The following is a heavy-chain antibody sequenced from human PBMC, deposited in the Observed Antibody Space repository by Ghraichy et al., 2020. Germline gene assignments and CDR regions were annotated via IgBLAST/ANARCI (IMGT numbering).Heavy chain of an antibody. J-gene: IGHJ3*02. V-gene: IGHV3-23*01. D-gene: IGHD3-22*01. CDR1: GFTFSSYA. CDR2: IRGSGSST. Sequence: GGSLRLSFAASGFTFSSYAMSWVRQAPGKGLEWVSAIRGSGSSTYYTDSVKGRFTISRDNSKNTLYLQMNSLRAEDTAVYYCAKDRDYSDSSGYYFNAFDIWGQGTMVTVSS. CDR3: AKDRDYSDSSGYYFNAFDI.